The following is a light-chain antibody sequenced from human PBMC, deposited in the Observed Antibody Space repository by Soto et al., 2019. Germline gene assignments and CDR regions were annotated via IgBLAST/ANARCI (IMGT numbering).Light chain of an antibody. V-gene: IGKV1-5*03. J-gene: IGKJ1*01. Sequence: DIQMTQSPSTLSASVGDRVTITCRASQSISNWLAWYQQKPGKAPKLLIYKASSLESGVPSRFSGSGSGTDFTLTISSLQPDDFATYYCQRYDGYPWTFGQGTKVEIK. CDR2: KAS. CDR3: QRYDGYPWT. CDR1: QSISNW.